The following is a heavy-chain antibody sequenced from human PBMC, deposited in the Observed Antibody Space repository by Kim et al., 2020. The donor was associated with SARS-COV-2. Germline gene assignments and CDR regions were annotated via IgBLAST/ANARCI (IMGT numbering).Heavy chain of an antibody. V-gene: IGHV3-23*01. CDR3: AKDPFYDFWSGYYFDY. CDR2: ISGSGGST. J-gene: IGHJ5*01. Sequence: GGSLRLPCAASGFTFSNYAVSWVRQTPGKGLEWVSTISGSGGSTYYADSVKGRFTISRDNSKNTLYLQMSSLRAEDTAVYFCAKDPFYDFWSGYYFDYWG. CDR1: GFTFSNYA. D-gene: IGHD3-3*01.